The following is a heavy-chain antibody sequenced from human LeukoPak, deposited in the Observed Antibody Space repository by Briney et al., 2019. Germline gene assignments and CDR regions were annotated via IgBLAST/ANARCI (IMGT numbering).Heavy chain of an antibody. CDR3: ARDAKYYFGSRTYFFFEY. Sequence: SETLSLTCAVYGGSFSGYYWSWIRQPAGKGLEWIGHIYTSGTTNYNPSLKSRVAMSIDTSKNQFSLKLSSVTAADTAIYYCARDAKYYFGSRTYFFFEYWGQGTLLTVSS. CDR1: GGSFSGYY. D-gene: IGHD3-10*01. V-gene: IGHV4-59*10. CDR2: IYTSGTT. J-gene: IGHJ4*02.